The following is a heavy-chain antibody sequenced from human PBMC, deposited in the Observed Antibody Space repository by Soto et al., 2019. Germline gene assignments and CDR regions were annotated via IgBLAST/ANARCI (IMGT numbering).Heavy chain of an antibody. V-gene: IGHV3-48*02. CDR1: GLTFTSYS. CDR2: ISSSSSTI. J-gene: IGHJ4*02. CDR3: ARDRGYTYGFVF. D-gene: IGHD5-18*01. Sequence: PGGSLRLSCAASGLTFTSYSMNWVRQAPGKGLEWVSFISSSSSTIYYADSVKGRFTISRDNAKNSLYLQMNSLRDEDTAVYYCARDRGYTYGFVFWGQGALVTVSS.